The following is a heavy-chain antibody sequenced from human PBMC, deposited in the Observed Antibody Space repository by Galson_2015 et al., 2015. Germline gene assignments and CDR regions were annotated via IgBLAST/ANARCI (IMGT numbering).Heavy chain of an antibody. D-gene: IGHD5-18*01. CDR3: ATLPIRGYSYGPFDY. Sequence: SLRLSCAASGFTFNHYAMHWVRQAPGKGLERVAVIWYDGSNKYYADSVKGRFTISRDNSKNTLYLQMNSLRAEDTAVYYCATLPIRGYSYGPFDYWGQGTLVTVSS. CDR1: GFTFNHYA. J-gene: IGHJ4*02. V-gene: IGHV3-33*08. CDR2: IWYDGSNK.